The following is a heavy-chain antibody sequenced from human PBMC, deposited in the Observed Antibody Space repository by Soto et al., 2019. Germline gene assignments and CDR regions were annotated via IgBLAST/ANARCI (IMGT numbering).Heavy chain of an antibody. J-gene: IGHJ6*03. V-gene: IGHV3-23*01. Sequence: EVQLLESGGGLVQPGGSLRLSCAASGFTFSSYAMSWVRQAPGKGLEWVSAISGSGGSTYYAASVKGRFTISRDNSKNTLYLQMNRLRAEDTAVYYCAKMGYCSGGSCPNYYYYMDVWGKGTTVTVSS. CDR2: ISGSGGST. CDR1: GFTFSSYA. CDR3: AKMGYCSGGSCPNYYYYMDV. D-gene: IGHD2-15*01.